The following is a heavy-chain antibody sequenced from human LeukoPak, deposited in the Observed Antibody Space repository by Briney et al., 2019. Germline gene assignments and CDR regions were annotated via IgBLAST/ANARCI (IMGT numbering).Heavy chain of an antibody. CDR1: GYTFTSYY. J-gene: IGHJ3*02. D-gene: IGHD3-3*01. CDR2: INPSGGST. CDR3: ASERLFGVVTDAFDI. Sequence: ASVKVSCKASGYTFTSYYMHWVRQAPGQGLEWMGIINPSGGSTSYARKFQGRVTMTRDTSTSTVYMELSSLRSEDTAVYYCASERLFGVVTDAFDIWGQGTMVTVSS. V-gene: IGHV1-46*03.